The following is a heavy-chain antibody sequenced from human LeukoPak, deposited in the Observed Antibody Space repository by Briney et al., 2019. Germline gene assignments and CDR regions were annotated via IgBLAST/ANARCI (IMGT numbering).Heavy chain of an antibody. CDR2: INHSGNT. CDR3: ARGKVTRDWYFDL. D-gene: IGHD4-17*01. J-gene: IGHJ2*01. Sequence: SETLSLTCTVYGGSFSDFHWSWVRLPPGKGLEWIGEINHSGNTNYNPSLKSRVTISIDTSKNQFSLKLSSVTAADTAVYYCARGKVTRDWYFDLWGRGTLVTVSS. V-gene: IGHV4-34*01. CDR1: GGSFSDFH.